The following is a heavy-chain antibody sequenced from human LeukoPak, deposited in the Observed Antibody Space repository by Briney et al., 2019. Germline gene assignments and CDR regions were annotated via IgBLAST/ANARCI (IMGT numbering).Heavy chain of an antibody. CDR1: GLTFSTYW. Sequence: GGSLRLSCAASGLTFSTYWMHWVRQAPGERLVWVSDVSPDGVSTAYADSVKGRFTISRDNAKNTLYLQMNSLRAEDTAVYYCTRTLCSSTSNCFDYWGQGTLVAVSS. D-gene: IGHD2-2*01. CDR3: TRTLCSSTSNCFDY. J-gene: IGHJ4*02. V-gene: IGHV3-74*01. CDR2: VSPDGVST.